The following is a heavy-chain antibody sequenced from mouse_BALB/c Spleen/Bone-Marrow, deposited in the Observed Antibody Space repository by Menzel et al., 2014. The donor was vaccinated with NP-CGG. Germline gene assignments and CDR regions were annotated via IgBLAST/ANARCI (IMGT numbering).Heavy chain of an antibody. D-gene: IGHD2-3*01. J-gene: IGHJ4*01. CDR1: GFTFTDYY. CDR2: IRNKANGYTT. V-gene: IGHV7-3*02. CDR3: ARYDGYSDNAMDY. Sequence: EVKLQESGGGLVQPGRSLRLSCATSGFTFTDYYMNWVRQPPGKALEWLGFIRNKANGYTTEFSASVKGRFTISRDNSQSILYLQMNTLRAEDSATYYCARYDGYSDNAMDYWGQGTSVTVSS.